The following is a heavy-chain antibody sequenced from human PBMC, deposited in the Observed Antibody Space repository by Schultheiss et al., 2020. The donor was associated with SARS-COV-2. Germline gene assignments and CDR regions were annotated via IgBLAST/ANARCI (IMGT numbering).Heavy chain of an antibody. Sequence: GESLKISCAGSGFTFSNYAMSWVRQAPGKGLEWVSSISGSGDSTYYADSVKGHVTIFRDNSKNTLYLQMSSLRAEDTAVYYCVKRGSSGPFDYWGQGTLVTVSS. J-gene: IGHJ4*02. CDR3: VKRGSSGPFDY. CDR1: GFTFSNYA. V-gene: IGHV3-23*01. CDR2: ISGSGDST. D-gene: IGHD6-19*01.